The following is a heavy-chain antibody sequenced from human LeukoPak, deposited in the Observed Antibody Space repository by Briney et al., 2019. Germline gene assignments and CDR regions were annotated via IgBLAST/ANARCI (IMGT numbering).Heavy chain of an antibody. J-gene: IGHJ1*01. D-gene: IGHD3-16*01. CDR1: GGSISSYY. CDR3: ARVRGDFETY. V-gene: IGHV4-59*01. Sequence: SETLSLTCSVSGGSISSYYWTWIRQPPGKGLEWIGYRYYSGSTPYNTSLKRRVTIPVETSKTQFSLKLIAVAAADTAIYYCARVRGDFETYWGQGTLVTVSS. CDR2: RYYSGST.